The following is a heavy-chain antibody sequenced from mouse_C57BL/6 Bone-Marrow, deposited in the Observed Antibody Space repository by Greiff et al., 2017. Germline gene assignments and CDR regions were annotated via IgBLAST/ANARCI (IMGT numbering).Heavy chain of an antibody. D-gene: IGHD2-3*01. CDR1: GYSFTSYY. J-gene: IGHJ4*01. CDR2: IYPGSGNT. Sequence: QVQLKQSGPELVKPGASVKISCKASGYSFTSYYIHWVKQRPGQGLEWIGWIYPGSGNTKYNEKFKGKATLTADTSSSTAYMQLSSLTSEDSAVYYCAREDRYDGYYVGAMDYWGQGTSVTVSS. CDR3: AREDRYDGYYVGAMDY. V-gene: IGHV1-66*01.